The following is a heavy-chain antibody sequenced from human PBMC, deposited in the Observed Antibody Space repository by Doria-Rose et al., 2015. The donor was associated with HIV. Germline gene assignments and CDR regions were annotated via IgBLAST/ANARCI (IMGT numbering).Heavy chain of an antibody. CDR2: IYYSGST. CDR3: AVTISPESDHYYYYYYMDV. Sequence: GPGLLKPSETLSLTCTVSGGSISRSNYYWGWIRQPPGKGLEWIGNIYYSGSTYFNPSVESRVTISIDTSKNQFSLRLSSVTAADTAVYYCAVTISPESDHYYYYYYMDVWGKGTTVTVSS. CDR1: GGSISRSNYY. J-gene: IGHJ6*03. V-gene: IGHV4-39*07. D-gene: IGHD2-21*02.